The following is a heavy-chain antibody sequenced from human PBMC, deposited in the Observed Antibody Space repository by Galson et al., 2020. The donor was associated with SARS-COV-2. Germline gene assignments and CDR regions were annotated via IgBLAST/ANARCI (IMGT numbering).Heavy chain of an antibody. V-gene: IGHV3-7*01. J-gene: IGHJ4*02. CDR1: GFTFSHYR. CDR2: IKHDGSEK. CDR3: ARDPDSFDF. Sequence: GGSLRLSCAASGFTFSHYRMSWVRQAPGKGLEWVANIKHDGSEKYYVDSVMGRFTISRDNAKNLLYLQMNSLRGEDTAVYYCARDPDSFDFWGQGILVTVSS.